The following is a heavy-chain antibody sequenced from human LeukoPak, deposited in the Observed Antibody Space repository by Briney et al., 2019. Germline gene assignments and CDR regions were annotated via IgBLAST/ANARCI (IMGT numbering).Heavy chain of an antibody. V-gene: IGHV1-24*01. D-gene: IGHD2-8*01. Sequence: ASVKVSCKVSGYTLTELSIHWVRQAPGKGLEWMGGFDPEDGETIYAQKFQGRVTMTEDTSTDTAYMELSSLRSEDTAVYYCSVYAITLFDYWGQGTLVTVPS. J-gene: IGHJ4*02. CDR2: FDPEDGET. CDR3: SVYAITLFDY. CDR1: GYTLTELS.